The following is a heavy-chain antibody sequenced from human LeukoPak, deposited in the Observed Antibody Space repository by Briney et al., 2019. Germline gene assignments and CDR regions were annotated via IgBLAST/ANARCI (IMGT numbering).Heavy chain of an antibody. V-gene: IGHV3-7*01. CDR1: GFNFNSYW. Sequence: GGSLRLSCAASGFNFNSYWMSWVRQAPGKGLECVANIKQDGSEIYFVDSVKGRFTISRDNAKSSLYLQMNSLRAEDTAVYYCARDSGGFDPWGQGTLVTVSS. D-gene: IGHD3-10*01. CDR2: IKQDGSEI. CDR3: ARDSGGFDP. J-gene: IGHJ5*02.